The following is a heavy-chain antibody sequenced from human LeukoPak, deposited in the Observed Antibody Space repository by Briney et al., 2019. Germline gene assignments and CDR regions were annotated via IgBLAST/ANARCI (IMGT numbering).Heavy chain of an antibody. V-gene: IGHV4-59*01. CDR1: GGSISSYY. Sequence: SGPTLVKPSETLSLTCTVSGGSISSYYWSWIRQPPGKGLEWIGYIYYSGSTNYKPSLKSRVTISVDTSKNQFSLKLNSVTAADTAVYYCARGGYYGSGNDFRFDPWGQGTLVTVSS. J-gene: IGHJ5*02. CDR3: ARGGYYGSGNDFRFDP. CDR2: IYYSGST. D-gene: IGHD3-10*01.